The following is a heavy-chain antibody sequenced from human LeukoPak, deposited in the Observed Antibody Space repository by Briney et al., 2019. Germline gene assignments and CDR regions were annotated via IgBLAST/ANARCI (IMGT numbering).Heavy chain of an antibody. D-gene: IGHD4/OR15-4a*01. Sequence: GGSLRLSCAASGFTVSSNYMSWVRQAPGKGLEWVSVIYSGGSTYYADSVKGRFTISRDNSKNTLYLQMSSLRAEDTAVYYCVKESGFMVAPNSAFDIWGQGTMVTVSS. CDR3: VKESGFMVAPNSAFDI. CDR1: GFTVSSNY. CDR2: IYSGGST. J-gene: IGHJ3*02. V-gene: IGHV3-53*05.